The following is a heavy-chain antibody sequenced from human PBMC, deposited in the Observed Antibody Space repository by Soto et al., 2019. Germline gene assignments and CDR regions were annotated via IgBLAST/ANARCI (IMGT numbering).Heavy chain of an antibody. CDR2: IYHSGST. CDR3: ARDPIAAAGTGWFDP. CDR1: SGSISSSNW. Sequence: PSETLSLTCXVSSGSISSSNWWSWVRQPPGKGLEWIGEIYHSGSTNYNPSLKSRVTISVDKSKNQFSLKLSSVTAADTAVYYCARDPIAAAGTGWFDPWGQGTLVTVSS. J-gene: IGHJ5*02. D-gene: IGHD6-13*01. V-gene: IGHV4-4*02.